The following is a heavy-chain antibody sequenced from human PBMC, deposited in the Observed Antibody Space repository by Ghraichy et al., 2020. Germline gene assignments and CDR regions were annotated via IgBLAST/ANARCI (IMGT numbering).Heavy chain of an antibody. CDR1: GFTFSSYA. Sequence: GGSLRLSCAASGFTFSSYAMHWVRQAPGKGLEWVAVISYDGSNKYYADSVKGRFTISRDNSKNTLYLQMNSLRAEDTAVYYCARVRYSSGWYDGLRNWGRGTLVTVSS. V-gene: IGHV3-30-3*01. J-gene: IGHJ4*02. CDR2: ISYDGSNK. D-gene: IGHD6-19*01. CDR3: ARVRYSSGWYDGLRN.